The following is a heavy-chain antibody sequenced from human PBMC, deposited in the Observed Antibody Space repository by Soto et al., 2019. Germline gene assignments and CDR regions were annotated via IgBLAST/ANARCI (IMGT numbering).Heavy chain of an antibody. CDR2: ISYDGSNK. CDR1: GFTFSSYA. D-gene: IGHD2-15*01. J-gene: IGHJ4*02. CDR3: ARDIHCSGGSCYSRFHY. V-gene: IGHV3-30-3*01. Sequence: QVQLVESGGGVVQPGRSLRLSCAASGFTFSSYAMHWVRQAPGKGLEWVAVISYDGSNKYYADSVKGRFTISRDNSKNTLYLQMNSLRAEDTAVYYWARDIHCSGGSCYSRFHYWGQGTLVTVSS.